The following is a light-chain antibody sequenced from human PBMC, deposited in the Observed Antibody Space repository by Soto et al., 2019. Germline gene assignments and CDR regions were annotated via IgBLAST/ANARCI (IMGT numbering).Light chain of an antibody. V-gene: IGKV1-39*01. CDR2: GSS. Sequence: LRLPQPPSPLSASVGYTVAITGLASQSISTYLHWYQQKPGKAPTLLIYGSSSLQTGVPPRFSGRGAGTEGTLSSSCWQPEVLITCYCQQSDVFHVSFGGRTEVEIK. J-gene: IGKJ4*01. CDR3: QQSDVFHVS. CDR1: QSISTY.